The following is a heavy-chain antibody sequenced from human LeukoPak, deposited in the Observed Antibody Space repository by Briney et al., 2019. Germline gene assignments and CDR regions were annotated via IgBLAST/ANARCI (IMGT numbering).Heavy chain of an antibody. CDR3: AKGYTYSDY. Sequence: GGSLRLSCAASGFTFDDYGMSWVRQAPGKGLEWVSGISGSGGSIYYADSVKGRFTISRDNSKNTVYLQMNSLRAEDTAIYFCAKGYTYSDYWGQGTLVTVSS. V-gene: IGHV3-23*01. CDR2: ISGSGGSI. D-gene: IGHD3-16*02. CDR1: GFTFDDYG. J-gene: IGHJ4*02.